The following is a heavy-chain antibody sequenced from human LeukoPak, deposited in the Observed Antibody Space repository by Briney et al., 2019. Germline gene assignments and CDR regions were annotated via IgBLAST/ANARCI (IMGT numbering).Heavy chain of an antibody. D-gene: IGHD6-19*01. CDR2: INTDGSSI. CDR1: GFTFSDYY. J-gene: IGHJ5*02. CDR3: ARGGGSGRSNWFDP. V-gene: IGHV3-74*01. Sequence: PGGSLRLSCAASGFTFSDYYMHWVRQAPGKGLVWVSHINTDGSSISNADSVRGRFTISRDNAKNTLYLQMNSLRAEDTAVYYCARGGGSGRSNWFDPWGQGTLVTVSS.